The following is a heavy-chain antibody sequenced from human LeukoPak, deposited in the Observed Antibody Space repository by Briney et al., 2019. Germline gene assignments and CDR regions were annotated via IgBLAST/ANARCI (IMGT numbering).Heavy chain of an antibody. Sequence: SETLSLTCTVSGGSISDGNSYWTWIRQPPGKGLEWIGYIYHGGGTYYNPSLRSRATISVDTSTTQFSLNLYSVTVADTAVYYCARQQWLVSNWFDPWGQGTLVIVSS. CDR2: IYHGGGT. D-gene: IGHD6-19*01. V-gene: IGHV4-30-4*01. CDR1: GGSISDGNSY. J-gene: IGHJ5*02. CDR3: ARQQWLVSNWFDP.